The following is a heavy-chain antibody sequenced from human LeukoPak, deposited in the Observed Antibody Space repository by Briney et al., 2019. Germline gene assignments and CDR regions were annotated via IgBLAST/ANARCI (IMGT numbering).Heavy chain of an antibody. V-gene: IGHV3-9*01. J-gene: IGHJ4*02. Sequence: GGSLRLSCVASGFKVNDYAMDWVRQAPGKGLEWVSGLSWHSGSIGYADSVKGRFIISRDNAKNSLYLEMNSLRPEDSALYYCAKETKVGENLYYFDYWGRGTLVTVSS. CDR3: AKETKVGENLYYFDY. D-gene: IGHD1-26*01. CDR2: LSWHSGSI. CDR1: GFKVNDYA.